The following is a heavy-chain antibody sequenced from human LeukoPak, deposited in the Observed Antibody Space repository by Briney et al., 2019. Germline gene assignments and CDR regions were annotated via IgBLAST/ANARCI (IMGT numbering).Heavy chain of an antibody. Sequence: PSETLSLTCTVSGGSISSYYWSWIRQPPGKGLEWIGYIYYSGSTNYNPSLKSRVTISVDTSKNQFSLKLSSVTAADTAVYYCARRYDYAWGSYDYWGQGTLVTVSS. J-gene: IGHJ4*02. CDR2: IYYSGST. V-gene: IGHV4-59*08. CDR3: ARRYDYAWGSYDY. D-gene: IGHD3-16*01. CDR1: GGSISSYY.